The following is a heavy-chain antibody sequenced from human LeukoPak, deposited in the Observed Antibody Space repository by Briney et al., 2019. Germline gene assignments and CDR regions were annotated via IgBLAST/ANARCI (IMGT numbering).Heavy chain of an antibody. Sequence: PGGSLRLSCAASGFTFSSYSMNWVRQAPGKGLEWVSSISSSSSYIYYADSVKGRFTISRDNAKNTLYLQMNSLRAEDTAVYYCARVYEFGEGFDYWGQGTLVTVSS. J-gene: IGHJ4*02. CDR3: ARVYEFGEGFDY. CDR1: GFTFSSYS. CDR2: ISSSSSYI. D-gene: IGHD3-10*01. V-gene: IGHV3-21*01.